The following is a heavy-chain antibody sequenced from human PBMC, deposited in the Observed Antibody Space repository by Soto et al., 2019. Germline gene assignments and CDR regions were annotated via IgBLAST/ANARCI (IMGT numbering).Heavy chain of an antibody. CDR3: ARALGSSPYHFYGMDV. J-gene: IGHJ6*02. CDR2: IYHSGST. Sequence: QVQLQESGPGLVKPSGTLSLSCAVSGDSISTTNWWIWVRQPPGKGLEWIGEIYHSGSTNYSPSLKGRVTISVDKSKNQFSLKLRSVAAADTAVYYCARALGSSPYHFYGMDVWGQGTTVTVSS. D-gene: IGHD6-6*01. V-gene: IGHV4-4*02. CDR1: GDSISTTNW.